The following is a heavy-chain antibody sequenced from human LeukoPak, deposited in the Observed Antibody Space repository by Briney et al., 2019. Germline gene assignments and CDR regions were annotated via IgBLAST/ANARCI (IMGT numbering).Heavy chain of an antibody. CDR2: IDPSDSYT. J-gene: IGHJ4*02. V-gene: IGHV5-10-1*01. Sequence: GESLKISRKGSGYSFTSYWIRWVRQMPGKGLEWMGRIDPSDSYTNYSPSFQGHVTISADKSISTAYLQWSSLKASDTAMYYCARHEDSSSLYWGQGTLVTVSS. CDR3: ARHEDSSSLY. CDR1: GYSFTSYW. D-gene: IGHD6-13*01.